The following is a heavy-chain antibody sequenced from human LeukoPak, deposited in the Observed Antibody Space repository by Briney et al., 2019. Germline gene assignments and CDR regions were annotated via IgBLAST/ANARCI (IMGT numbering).Heavy chain of an antibody. Sequence: GGSLRLSCAASGFTFSDYYMSWIRQAPGKGLEWVSYISSSGSTIYYADSVKGRFTITRDNAKDSLYLQMNSLRAEDTAVYYCARGGYSSSYWYFDYWGQGTLVTVSS. CDR2: ISSSGSTI. V-gene: IGHV3-11*01. D-gene: IGHD6-13*01. CDR1: GFTFSDYY. J-gene: IGHJ4*02. CDR3: ARGGYSSSYWYFDY.